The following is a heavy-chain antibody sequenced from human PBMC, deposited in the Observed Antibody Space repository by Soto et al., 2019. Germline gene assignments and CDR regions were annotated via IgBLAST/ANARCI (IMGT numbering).Heavy chain of an antibody. CDR2: IIPIFGTA. J-gene: IGHJ4*02. D-gene: IGHD3-3*01. CDR1: GGTFSSYA. V-gene: IGHV1-69*01. CDR3: ARARLFGVVINYFDY. Sequence: QVPLVQSGAEVKKPGSSVKVSCKASGGTFSSYAISWVRQAPGQGLEWMGGIIPIFGTANYAQKFQGRVTITADESTSTADMELSILRSEDTAVYYGARARLFGVVINYFDYWGQGTLVTVSS.